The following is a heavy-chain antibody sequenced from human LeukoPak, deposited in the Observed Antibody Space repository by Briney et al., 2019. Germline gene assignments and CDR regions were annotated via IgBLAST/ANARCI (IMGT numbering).Heavy chain of an antibody. Sequence: GGSLRLSCAASGFTFSNYAMNWVRQAPGKGLEWVSAISGSGGSTYYAVSVKGRFTISRDNSKNTLYLQMNSLRAEDTALYYCAKGPLSHFDYWGQGTLVTVSS. CDR3: AKGPLSHFDY. V-gene: IGHV3-23*01. J-gene: IGHJ4*02. CDR1: GFTFSNYA. CDR2: ISGSGGST. D-gene: IGHD2/OR15-2a*01.